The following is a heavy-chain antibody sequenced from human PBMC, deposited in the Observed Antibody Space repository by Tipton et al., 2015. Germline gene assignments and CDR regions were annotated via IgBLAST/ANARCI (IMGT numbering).Heavy chain of an antibody. D-gene: IGHD2-8*01. Sequence: QVQLVQSGAEVKKPGASVKVSCKASGYTFTGYGISWVRQAPGQGLEWMGWINPNSGGTKYAQKFQGRVTMTSDTSISTAYMELSSLRSDDTAVYFCARALVHAIDYWGQGSLVTVSS. J-gene: IGHJ4*02. V-gene: IGHV1-2*02. CDR3: ARALVHAIDY. CDR1: GYTFTGYG. CDR2: INPNSGGT.